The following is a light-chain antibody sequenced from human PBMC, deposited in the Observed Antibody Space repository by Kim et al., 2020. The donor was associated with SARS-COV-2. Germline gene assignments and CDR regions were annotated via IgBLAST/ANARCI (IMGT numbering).Light chain of an antibody. CDR3: QVWDTNSDHMI. J-gene: IGLJ2*01. Sequence: PGKPASITGGANSIGGKNVLWSQQKPGQAPVLVIYNDSDRPSGISERFSGSNSGNTATLTISRVEPGDEADYYCQVWDTNSDHMIFGGGTQLTVL. CDR2: NDS. CDR1: SIGGKN. V-gene: IGLV3-21*04.